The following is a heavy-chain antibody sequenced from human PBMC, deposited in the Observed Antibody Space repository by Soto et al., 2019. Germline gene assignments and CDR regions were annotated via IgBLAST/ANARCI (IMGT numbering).Heavy chain of an antibody. J-gene: IGHJ4*02. CDR2: IYYSGCT. CDR3: ARRASSGRDPFYFDY. Sequence: QVHLQESGPGLVKASQTLSLTCTVSGGSISGGGGYYWSWIRQHPGKGLEWIGYIYYSGCTYYTPSLKSRATISVDTSENQFSLKLSSVTAADTAVYYCARRASSGRDPFYFDYWGQGTLVAVSS. D-gene: IGHD6-6*01. CDR1: GGSISGGGGYY. V-gene: IGHV4-31*03.